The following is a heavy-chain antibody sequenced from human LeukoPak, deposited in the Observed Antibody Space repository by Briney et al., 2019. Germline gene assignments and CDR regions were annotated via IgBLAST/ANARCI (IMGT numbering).Heavy chain of an antibody. V-gene: IGHV4-34*01. CDR2: INHSGST. Sequence: SETLSLTCAVYGGSFSGYYWSWLRQPPGKGLEWIGEINHSGSTNYNPSLKSRVTISVDTSKNQFSLKLSSVTAADTAVYYCARGRVGGFNYYDSSGYGYYFDYWGQGTLVTVSS. D-gene: IGHD3-22*01. CDR3: ARGRVGGFNYYDSSGYGYYFDY. CDR1: GGSFSGYY. J-gene: IGHJ4*02.